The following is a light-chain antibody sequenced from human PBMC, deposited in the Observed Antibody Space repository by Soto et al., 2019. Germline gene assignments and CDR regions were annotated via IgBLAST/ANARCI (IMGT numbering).Light chain of an antibody. Sequence: NFMLTQPHSVSESPGKTVTISCTRSGGSIVNNYVQWYQQRPGSSPTTVIYEDNERPSGVPARFSGSIDSSSNSASLTISGLKTEDEADYYCQSYDSSNFVVFGGGTKLTVL. CDR2: EDN. CDR1: GGSIVNNY. CDR3: QSYDSSNFVV. V-gene: IGLV6-57*01. J-gene: IGLJ2*01.